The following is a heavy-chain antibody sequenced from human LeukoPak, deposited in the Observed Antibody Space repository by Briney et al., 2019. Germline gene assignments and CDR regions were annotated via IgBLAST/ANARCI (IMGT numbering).Heavy chain of an antibody. CDR3: ARDPRPDGFDI. CDR1: GGSISSYY. J-gene: IGHJ3*02. V-gene: IGHV4-4*07. Sequence: SETLSLICTVSGGSISSYYWSWIRQPAGKGLEWTGRVYNSGSTNYNPSLKSRDTMSIDTSKNQFSLRLSSVPAADTAVYYCARDPRPDGFDIWGQGTMVTVSS. CDR2: VYNSGST.